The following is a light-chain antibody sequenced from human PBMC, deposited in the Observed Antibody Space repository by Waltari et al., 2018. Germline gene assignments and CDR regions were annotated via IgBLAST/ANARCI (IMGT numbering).Light chain of an antibody. J-gene: IGLJ3*02. Sequence: QSALTQPASVSGSPGPSITLSCTATSGAVGSSNYVSWYQQFPGKVPIVLISEVNIRPSGVSNRFSASKSGNTASLTISGLQSEDEADYYCASHTSRGTWVFGGGTKVTVL. CDR2: EVN. CDR1: SGAVGSSNY. CDR3: ASHTSRGTWV. V-gene: IGLV2-14*01.